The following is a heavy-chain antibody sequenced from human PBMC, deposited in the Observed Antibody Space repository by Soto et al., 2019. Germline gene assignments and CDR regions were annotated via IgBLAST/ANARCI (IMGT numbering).Heavy chain of an antibody. CDR1: GFAFNNYG. Sequence: GGSLRLSCTVSGFAFNNYGINWVRQAPGKGLEWVSSISKSDYTYYSDSVQGRFAISRDNAKSSVSLQMNTLRVEDTAVYYCAREDSIIIPAVSDFWGQGTLVTVSS. CDR3: AREDSIIIPAVSDF. V-gene: IGHV3-21*01. J-gene: IGHJ4*02. CDR2: ISKSDYT. D-gene: IGHD2-2*01.